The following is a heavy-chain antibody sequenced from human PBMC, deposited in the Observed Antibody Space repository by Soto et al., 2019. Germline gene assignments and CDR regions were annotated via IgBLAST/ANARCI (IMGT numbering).Heavy chain of an antibody. J-gene: IGHJ4*02. CDR3: ARLIAVVPPATSFDY. CDR1: GYSFTSYW. D-gene: IGHD2-2*01. V-gene: IGHV5-51*01. Sequence: GESLKLSCKGSGYSFTSYWIGWVRQMPGKGLEWMGIIYPGDSDTRYSPSFQGQVTISADKSISTAYLQWRSLKASDTAMYYCARLIAVVPPATSFDYWGQGTMATVYS. CDR2: IYPGDSDT.